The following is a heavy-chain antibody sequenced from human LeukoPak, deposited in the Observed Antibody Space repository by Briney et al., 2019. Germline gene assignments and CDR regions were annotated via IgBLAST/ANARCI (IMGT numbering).Heavy chain of an antibody. D-gene: IGHD1-26*01. CDR1: GYTFTSYA. Sequence: GASVKVSCKASGYTFTSYAMNWVRQAPGQGLEWMGWINTKTGNPTYAQGFTGRFVFSLDTSVTTAYLQISSLKAEDTAVYYCAILGNDAFDIWGQGTMVTVSS. CDR2: INTKTGNP. V-gene: IGHV7-4-1*02. J-gene: IGHJ3*02. CDR3: AILGNDAFDI.